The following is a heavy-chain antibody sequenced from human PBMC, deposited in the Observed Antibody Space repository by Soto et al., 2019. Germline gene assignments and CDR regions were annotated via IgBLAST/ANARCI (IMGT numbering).Heavy chain of an antibody. CDR3: ARGSWHKFYMDV. CDR2: IDGQGGTT. V-gene: IGHV3-74*01. D-gene: IGHD6-13*01. CDR1: GFTFRDYW. Sequence: EVQLVESGGGLVQPGGSLRLSCAASGFTFRDYWMHWVRQTPGKGLVWVSRIDGQGGTTNYAGSVKGRSTISRANAKNTVYLQMNSLRPEDTAVYYCARGSWHKFYMDVLGKGTTVTVSS. J-gene: IGHJ6*03.